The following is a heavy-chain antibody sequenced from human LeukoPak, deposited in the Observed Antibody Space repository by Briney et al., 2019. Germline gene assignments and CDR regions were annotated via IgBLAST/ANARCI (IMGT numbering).Heavy chain of an antibody. V-gene: IGHV4-4*07. J-gene: IGHJ3*02. CDR1: GGSISSYY. CDR2: IYTSGST. D-gene: IGHD2-15*01. Sequence: SETLSLTCTVSGGSISSYYWSWIRQPAGKGLEWIGRIYTSGSTNYNPSLKSRVTMSVDTSKNQFSLKLSSVTAADTAVYYCARGYCSGSTCYLAFDIWGQGTMVTVSS. CDR3: ARGYCSGSTCYLAFDI.